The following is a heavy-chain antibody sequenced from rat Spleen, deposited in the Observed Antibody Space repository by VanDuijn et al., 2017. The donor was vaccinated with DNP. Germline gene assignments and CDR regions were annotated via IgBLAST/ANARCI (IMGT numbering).Heavy chain of an antibody. J-gene: IGHJ2*01. V-gene: IGHV2-63*01. CDR2: MWYDGDK. D-gene: IGHD1-5*01. CDR3: VRGTSTDYFDY. Sequence: QVQLKESGPGLVQPSETLSLTCTVSGFSLSSYSVNWVRQPSGKGPEWMGKMWYDGDKVYNSVFNSRLSISRDTSKNQVFLKMNSLQTYDTGTYYCVRGTSTDYFDYWGQGVMVTVSS. CDR1: GFSLSSYS.